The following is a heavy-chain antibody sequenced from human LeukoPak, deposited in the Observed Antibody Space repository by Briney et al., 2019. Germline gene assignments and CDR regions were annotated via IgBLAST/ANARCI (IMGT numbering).Heavy chain of an antibody. J-gene: IGHJ5*02. CDR2: INPNSGNT. CDR3: ARGFFRDTNPGDNWFDP. D-gene: IGHD2-8*01. CDR1: GYIFTSYD. Sequence: ASVKVSCKASGYIFTSYDINWVRQAPGQGLEWMGYINPNSGNTEYGQKFQGRVTMTRDTSTSTVYMELSSLRSEDTAVYYCARGFFRDTNPGDNWFDPWGQGTLVTVSS. V-gene: IGHV1-8*02.